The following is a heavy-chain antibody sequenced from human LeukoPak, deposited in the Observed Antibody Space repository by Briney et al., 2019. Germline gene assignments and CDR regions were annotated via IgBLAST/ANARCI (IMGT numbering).Heavy chain of an antibody. V-gene: IGHV4-31*03. CDR3: ATSFRSGWGFDS. Sequence: PSETLSLTCTVSGGSISSGGYYWSWIRQHPGKGLEWIGYIYYSGSTYYNPSLKSRVTISVDTSKNQFSLKLKSVTAADTAVYYCATSFRSGWGFDSWGQGILVAVSS. CDR1: GGSISSGGYY. J-gene: IGHJ4*02. CDR2: IYYSGST. D-gene: IGHD6-19*01.